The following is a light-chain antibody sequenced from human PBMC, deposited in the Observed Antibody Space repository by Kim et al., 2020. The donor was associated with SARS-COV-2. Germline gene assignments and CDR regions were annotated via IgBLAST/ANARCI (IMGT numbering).Light chain of an antibody. CDR3: QQFHTYPLT. CDR1: QDINSA. CDR2: FAS. Sequence: ASVGDRVNFTCRKSQDINSALAWYQQKLGKPPVRLIYFASTLESGVPSRFSGSGSGSNFTRTISRLLPEDFASSYCQQFHTYPLTFGGGTKVDIK. V-gene: IGKV1-13*02. J-gene: IGKJ4*01.